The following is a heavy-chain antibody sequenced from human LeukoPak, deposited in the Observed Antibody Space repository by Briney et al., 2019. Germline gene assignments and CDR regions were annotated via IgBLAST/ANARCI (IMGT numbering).Heavy chain of an antibody. CDR3: AKDRCSNGVGCYYYYMDV. V-gene: IGHV3-30*04. CDR1: GFTFSSYA. D-gene: IGHD2-8*01. Sequence: GGSLRLSCAASGFTFSSYAMHWVRQAPGKGLEWVAVISYDGSNKYYADSVKGRFSISRDSSKNILYLQMNSLRAEDTAVYYCAKDRCSNGVGCYYYYMDVWGKGTTVTISS. CDR2: ISYDGSNK. J-gene: IGHJ6*03.